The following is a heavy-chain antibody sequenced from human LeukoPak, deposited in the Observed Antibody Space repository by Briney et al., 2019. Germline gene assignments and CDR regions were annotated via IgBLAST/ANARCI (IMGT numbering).Heavy chain of an antibody. J-gene: IGHJ4*02. CDR1: GGTFSSYA. CDR3: AREGSGYYDSSGYYYNGHFDY. D-gene: IGHD3-22*01. Sequence: SVKVSCKASGGTFSSYAISWVRQAPGQGLEWMGGIIPIFGTANYAQKFQGRVTITTDESTSTAYMELSSLRSEDTAVYYCAREGSGYYDSSGYYYNGHFDYWGQGTLVTVSS. V-gene: IGHV1-69*05. CDR2: IIPIFGTA.